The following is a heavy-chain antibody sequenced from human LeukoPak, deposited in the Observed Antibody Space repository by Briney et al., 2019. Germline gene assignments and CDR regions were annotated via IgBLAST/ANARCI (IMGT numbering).Heavy chain of an antibody. V-gene: IGHV1-2*02. CDR2: INPNSGGT. D-gene: IGHD2-2*01. CDR3: ARASNPSVVVPAATDAFDI. Sequence: GASVEVSCKASGYTFTGYYMHWVRQAPGHGLGWMGWINPNSGGTNYAQKFQVRVTMTRDTSISTAYMELSRLRSDDTAVYYCARASNPSVVVPAATDAFDIWGQGTMVTVSS. J-gene: IGHJ3*02. CDR1: GYTFTGYY.